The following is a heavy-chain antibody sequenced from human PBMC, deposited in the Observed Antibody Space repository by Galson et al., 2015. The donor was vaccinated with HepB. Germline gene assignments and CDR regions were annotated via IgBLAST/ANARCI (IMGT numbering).Heavy chain of an antibody. CDR2: ISYDGSNK. Sequence: SLRLSCAASGFTFSSYGMHWVRQAPGKGLEWVAVISYDGSNKYYADSVKGRFTISRDNSKNTLYLQMNSLRAEDTAVYYCAKGPILGVGFGGLSQVGYYYMDVWGKGTTVTVSS. V-gene: IGHV3-30*18. CDR1: GFTFSSYG. J-gene: IGHJ6*03. CDR3: AKGPILGVGFGGLSQVGYYYMDV. D-gene: IGHD3-10*01.